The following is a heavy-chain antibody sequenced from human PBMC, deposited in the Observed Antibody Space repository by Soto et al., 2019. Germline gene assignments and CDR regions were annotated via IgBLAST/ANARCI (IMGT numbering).Heavy chain of an antibody. J-gene: IGHJ6*02. Sequence: PGESLKISCAASGFTFSSYGMHWVRQAPGKGLEWVAVIWFDGTNKYYADSVKGRFTISRDNSKNTLYLQMDSLRDEDTAVYYCERGFDLQYGMDVWGQGTTVTVSS. CDR3: ERGFDLQYGMDV. D-gene: IGHD3-10*01. CDR1: GFTFSSYG. CDR2: IWFDGTNK. V-gene: IGHV3-33*01.